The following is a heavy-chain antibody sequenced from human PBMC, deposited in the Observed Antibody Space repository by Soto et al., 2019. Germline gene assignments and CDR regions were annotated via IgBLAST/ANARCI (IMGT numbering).Heavy chain of an antibody. CDR2: IIPIFGTA. D-gene: IGHD3-16*01. J-gene: IGHJ3*02. CDR3: AREGADGGGAFHI. CDR1: GCAFSSYS. Sequence: SVKPSCKASGCAFSSYSSRWAQQAPGQGLEWMGGIIPIFGTANYAQKFQGRVTITADESTSTAYMELSSLRSEDTAVYYWAREGADGGGAFHIWGQGTMVTVSS. V-gene: IGHV1-69*13.